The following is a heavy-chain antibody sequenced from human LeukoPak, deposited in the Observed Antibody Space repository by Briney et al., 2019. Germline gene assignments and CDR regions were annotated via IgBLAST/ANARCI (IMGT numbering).Heavy chain of an antibody. D-gene: IGHD1-14*01. CDR2: ISWDGNVK. J-gene: IGHJ4*02. CDR1: GFTFNSHA. CDR3: ARDLSTRYSIDY. V-gene: IGHV3-30*04. Sequence: GGSLRLSCAASGFTFNSHAMHWVRQAPGKGLEWLAFISWDGNVKYCADSVEGRFTISRDSPKNTLFLQMNSLRAEDTAVYYCARDLSTRYSIDYWGQGTPVTVSS.